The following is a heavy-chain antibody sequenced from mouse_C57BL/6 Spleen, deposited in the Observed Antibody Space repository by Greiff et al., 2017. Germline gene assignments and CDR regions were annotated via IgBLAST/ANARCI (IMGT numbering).Heavy chain of an antibody. V-gene: IGHV1-55*01. CDR3: ARWSQTRVFDY. J-gene: IGHJ2*01. Sequence: QVQLKQPGAELVKPGASVKMSCKASGYTFTSYWITWVKQRPGQGLEWIGDISPGSGSTNYNEKFKSKDTLTVDTSSSTAYMQLSSLTSEDSAGDYGARWSQTRVFDYWGQGTTLTVSS. CDR1: GYTFTSYW. D-gene: IGHD3-2*02. CDR2: ISPGSGST.